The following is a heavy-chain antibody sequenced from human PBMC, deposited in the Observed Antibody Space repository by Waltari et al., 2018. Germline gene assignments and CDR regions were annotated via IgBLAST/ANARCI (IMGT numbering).Heavy chain of an antibody. D-gene: IGHD6-6*01. V-gene: IGHV4-39*07. CDR3: AREGSYSSSSFDY. CDR1: GGSISSSSYY. J-gene: IGHJ4*02. CDR2: IYYSGST. Sequence: QLQLQESGPGLVKPSETLSLTCTVSGGSISSSSYYWGWIRQPPGKGLEWIGSIYYSGSTYYNPSLKSRVTISVDTTKNQFSRKLSSVTAADTAVYYCAREGSYSSSSFDYWGQGTLVTVSS.